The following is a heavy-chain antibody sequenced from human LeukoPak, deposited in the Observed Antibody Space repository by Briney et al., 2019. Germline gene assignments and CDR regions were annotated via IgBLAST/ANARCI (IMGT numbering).Heavy chain of an antibody. CDR3: ARGRSGYSSRIFDY. D-gene: IGHD5-18*01. V-gene: IGHV4-34*01. CDR1: GGSFSGYY. CDR2: INHSGST. Sequence: SETLSLTCAVYGGSFSGYYWSWIRQPPGKGLEWIGEINHSGSTNYNPSLKSRVTISVDTSKNQFSLKLSSVTAADSAVYYCARGRSGYSSRIFDYWGQGTLVTVPS. J-gene: IGHJ4*02.